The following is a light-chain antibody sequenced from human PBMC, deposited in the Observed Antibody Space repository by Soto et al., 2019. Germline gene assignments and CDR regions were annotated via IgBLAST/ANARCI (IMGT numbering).Light chain of an antibody. J-gene: IGKJ5*01. V-gene: IGKV3-20*01. Sequence: EIVLTQSPGTLSLSPGERATLSCRASQSVGRSYLAWYQQKPGQAPRLLISGISKRATGIPDRFSGGGSGTHFTLTISRLEPEDLALYICQQDDASPTTFGHGTRREMK. CDR3: QQDDASPTT. CDR2: GIS. CDR1: QSVGRSY.